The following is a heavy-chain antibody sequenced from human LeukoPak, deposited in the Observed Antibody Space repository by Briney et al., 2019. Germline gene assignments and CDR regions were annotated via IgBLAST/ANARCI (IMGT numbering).Heavy chain of an antibody. J-gene: IGHJ4*02. V-gene: IGHV1-18*01. CDR1: GYTFTYYA. Sequence: ASVKVSCKASGYTFTYYAITWVRQAPGQGLEWMGWTSTYNDGKNYAQSLQGRITMTTDTSTNTAYMELSSLRSDDTAVYYCGAGHPRVDYWGQGTLVTVSA. CDR3: GAGHPRVDY. CDR2: TSTYNDGK.